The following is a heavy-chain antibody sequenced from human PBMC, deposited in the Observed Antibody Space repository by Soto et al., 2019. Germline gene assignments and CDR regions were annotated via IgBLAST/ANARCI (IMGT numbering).Heavy chain of an antibody. CDR3: ARGGYCRSTSCYGFDL. V-gene: IGHV1-18*01. Sequence: QVQLVQSGAEVKKPGASVKVSCKASGYTFVTYDFHWVRQAPGQGLEWLGWISGYNRNPNNAQKIQDRVTMTTDTSTGTAYMELRSLRSDDTAIYYCARGGYCRSTSCYGFDLWGQGTMVTVSS. J-gene: IGHJ3*01. D-gene: IGHD2-2*01. CDR1: GYTFVTYD. CDR2: ISGYNRNP.